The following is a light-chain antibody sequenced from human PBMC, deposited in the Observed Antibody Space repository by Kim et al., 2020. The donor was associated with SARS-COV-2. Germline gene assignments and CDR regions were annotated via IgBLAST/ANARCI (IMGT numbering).Light chain of an antibody. J-gene: IGLJ3*02. CDR1: RSDVGQYNY. CDR3: SSCTTGSTWV. Sequence: ITTSCTGTRSDVGQYNYVSWYQQHTSEAPKLMVYDVNKRPSGVSNRCSGSKSGNTASLTISGLRAENEADYYCSSCTTGSTWVFGGGTRRTVL. V-gene: IGLV2-14*04. CDR2: DVN.